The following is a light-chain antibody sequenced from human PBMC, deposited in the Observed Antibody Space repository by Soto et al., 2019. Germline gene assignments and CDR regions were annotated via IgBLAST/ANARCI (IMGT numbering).Light chain of an antibody. Sequence: DIQMTQSPSTRSASVGDRVTITCRASQSISSWLAWYQQQPGKAPKLLIYKAYSLESGVPSKFSGSGSGTEFTLTISSLQSDDFATYYCQQYNSDWTVGQGTKVEIK. CDR1: QSISSW. CDR3: QQYNSDWT. J-gene: IGKJ1*01. CDR2: KAY. V-gene: IGKV1-5*03.